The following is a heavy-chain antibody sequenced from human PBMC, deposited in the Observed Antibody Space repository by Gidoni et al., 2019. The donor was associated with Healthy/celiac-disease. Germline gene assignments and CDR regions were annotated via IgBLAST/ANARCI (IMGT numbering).Heavy chain of an antibody. CDR1: GFTFSSYG. J-gene: IGHJ3*02. Sequence: QVQLVESGGGVVQPGRSLRLSCAASGFTFSSYGMHWFRQAPGKGLEWVAVIWYDGSNKYYADSVKGRFTISRDNSKNTLYLQMNSLRAEDTAVYYCARDRVTNAFDIWGQGTMVTVSS. D-gene: IGHD4-4*01. CDR2: IWYDGSNK. CDR3: ARDRVTNAFDI. V-gene: IGHV3-33*01.